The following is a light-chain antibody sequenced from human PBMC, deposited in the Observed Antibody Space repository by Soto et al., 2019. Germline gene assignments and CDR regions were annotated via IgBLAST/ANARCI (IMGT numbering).Light chain of an antibody. Sequence: QSALTQPASVSGSPGQSITISCTGTSSDVGAYDYVSWYQQHPDEAPKLMIYEVSNRPSGVSNRFSGSKSVNTATLTISGLQAEDEAAYYCSSYTSSSTRVFGTGTKVTVL. V-gene: IGLV2-14*03. CDR1: SSDVGAYDY. CDR2: EVS. J-gene: IGLJ1*01. CDR3: SSYTSSSTRV.